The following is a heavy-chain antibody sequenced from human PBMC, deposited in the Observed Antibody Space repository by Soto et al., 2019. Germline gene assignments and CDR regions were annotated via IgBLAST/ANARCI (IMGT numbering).Heavy chain of an antibody. CDR2: IYYSGST. J-gene: IGHJ4*02. V-gene: IGHV4-59*08. CDR3: ARHRTGQWLVREVDY. Sequence: QVQLQESGPGLVKPSETLSLTCTVSGGSISSYYWSWIRQPPGKGLEWIGYIYYSGSTNYNPSLKRRVPMSVDTSKNQFPLKLSSVTAADTAVYYCARHRTGQWLVREVDYWGQGTLVTVSS. CDR1: GGSISSYY. D-gene: IGHD6-19*01.